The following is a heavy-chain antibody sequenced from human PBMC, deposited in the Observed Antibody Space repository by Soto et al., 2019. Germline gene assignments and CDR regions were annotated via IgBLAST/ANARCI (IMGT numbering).Heavy chain of an antibody. CDR3: ARAEGGLDIVVVPAARYYRGMDV. J-gene: IGHJ6*02. D-gene: IGHD2-2*01. V-gene: IGHV3-48*02. Sequence: GGSLRLSCAASGFTFSSYSMNWVRQAPGKGLEWVSYISSSSSTIYYADSVKGRFTISRDNAKNSLYLQMNSLRDEDTAVYYCARAEGGLDIVVVPAARYYRGMDVWGQGTTVTVSS. CDR1: GFTFSSYS. CDR2: ISSSSSTI.